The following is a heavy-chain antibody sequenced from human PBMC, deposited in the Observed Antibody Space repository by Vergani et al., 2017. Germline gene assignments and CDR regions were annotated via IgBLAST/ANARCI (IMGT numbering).Heavy chain of an antibody. CDR1: GGTFSSYA. D-gene: IGHD1-26*01. Sequence: VQLVQSGAEVKKPGSSVKVSCKASGGTFSSYAISWVRQAPGQGLEWMGGIIPIFGTANYAQKFQGRVTITADESTGTAYMELRSLRSDDTAVYYCARPSGSYYVGAFDIWGEGTMVTVSS. J-gene: IGHJ3*02. V-gene: IGHV1-69*01. CDR3: ARPSGSYYVGAFDI. CDR2: IIPIFGTA.